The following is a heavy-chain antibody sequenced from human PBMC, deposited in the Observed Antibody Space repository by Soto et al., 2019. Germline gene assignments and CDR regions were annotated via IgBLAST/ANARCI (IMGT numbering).Heavy chain of an antibody. V-gene: IGHV3-48*02. Sequence: GSLRLSCAASGFTFRTYGMNWVRQAPGKGLEWVSYISSSSSPIYYADSVKGRFTISRDNAKNSLYLQMNSLRDEDTAVYYCARDLDLVRGVIIFDYWGQGTLVTVSS. D-gene: IGHD3-10*01. J-gene: IGHJ4*02. CDR3: ARDLDLVRGVIIFDY. CDR2: ISSSSSPI. CDR1: GFTFRTYG.